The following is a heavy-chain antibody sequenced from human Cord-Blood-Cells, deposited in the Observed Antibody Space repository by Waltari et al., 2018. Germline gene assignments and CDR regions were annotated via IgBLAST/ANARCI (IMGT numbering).Heavy chain of an antibody. J-gene: IGHJ5*02. D-gene: IGHD3-10*01. CDR1: GFTFSSYS. CDR3: ARDRDPKGVPFNWFDP. Sequence: EVQLVESGGGLVKPGGSLRLSCAASGFTFSSYSMNWVRQAPGKGLGWVSSIRSSRSYIYYADSVKGRFTITRDNAKNSLYLQMNSLRAEDTAVYYCARDRDPKGVPFNWFDPWGQGTLVTVSS. V-gene: IGHV3-21*01. CDR2: IRSSRSYI.